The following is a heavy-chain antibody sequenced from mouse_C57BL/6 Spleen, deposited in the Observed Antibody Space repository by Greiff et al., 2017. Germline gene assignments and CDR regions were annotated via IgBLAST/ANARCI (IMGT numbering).Heavy chain of an antibody. D-gene: IGHD3-2*02. J-gene: IGHJ3*01. CDR2: IYPGDGDT. V-gene: IGHV1-82*01. Sequence: VQLQQSGPELVKPGASVKISCKASGYAFSSSWMNWVKQRPGKGLEWIGRIYPGDGDTNYNGKFKGKATLTADKSSSTAYMQLSSLTSEDSAVYFCARDRTAQATLFAYWGQGTLVTVAA. CDR3: ARDRTAQATLFAY. CDR1: GYAFSSSW.